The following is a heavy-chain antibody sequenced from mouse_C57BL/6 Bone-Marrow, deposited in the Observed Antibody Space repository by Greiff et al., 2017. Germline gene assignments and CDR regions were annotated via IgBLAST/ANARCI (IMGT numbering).Heavy chain of an antibody. Sequence: EVMLVESGGDLVKPGGSLKLSCAASGFTFSSYGMSWVRQTPDKRLEWVATISSGGSYTYYPDSVKGRLTISRDNAKNTLYLQMSSLKSEDTAMYYCASRRDDGYWAPFAYWGQGTLVTVSA. J-gene: IGHJ3*01. CDR2: ISSGGSYT. CDR3: ASRRDDGYWAPFAY. D-gene: IGHD2-3*01. V-gene: IGHV5-6*02. CDR1: GFTFSSYG.